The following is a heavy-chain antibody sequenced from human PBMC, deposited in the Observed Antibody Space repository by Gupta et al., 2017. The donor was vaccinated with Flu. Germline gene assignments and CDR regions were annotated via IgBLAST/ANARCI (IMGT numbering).Heavy chain of an antibody. D-gene: IGHD6-6*01. CDR2: IRSKAYGGTT. Sequence: EVQLVESGGGLVQPGRSLRLSCAASGFTFGDYAMSWVRQAPGKGLEWVGFIRSKAYGGTTEYAASVKGRFTISRDDSKSIAYLQMNSLKTEDTAVYYCTRVSSSPPRFDYWGQGTLVTVSS. CDR3: TRVSSSPPRFDY. J-gene: IGHJ4*02. V-gene: IGHV3-49*04. CDR1: GFTFGDYA.